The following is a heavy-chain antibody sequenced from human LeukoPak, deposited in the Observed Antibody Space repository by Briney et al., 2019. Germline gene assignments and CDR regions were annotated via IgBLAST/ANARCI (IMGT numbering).Heavy chain of an antibody. CDR1: GFSVSSYY. V-gene: IGHV3-66*02. CDR3: ARAEVIAIFDY. Sequence: PGGSLRLSCAASGFSVSSYYMNWVRQAPGKGLEGVSVIYSGGSTYYSDSVKGRFTISRDNSKNTLYLQMDSLRTEDTAVYYCARAEVIAIFDYWGHGTLVTVSS. J-gene: IGHJ4*01. D-gene: IGHD2-21*01. CDR2: IYSGGST.